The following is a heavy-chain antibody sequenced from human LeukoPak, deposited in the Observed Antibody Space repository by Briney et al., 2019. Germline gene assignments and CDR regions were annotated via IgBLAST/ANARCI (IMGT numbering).Heavy chain of an antibody. V-gene: IGHV4-59*12. D-gene: IGHD1-26*01. Sequence: SETLSLTCTVSGGSISSYYWSWIRQPPGKGLEWIGYIYYSGSTYYNPSLKSRVTISVDTSKNQFSLKLSSVTAADTAVYYCARSKAGSQPGGPFDYWGQGTLVTVSS. J-gene: IGHJ4*02. CDR1: GGSISSYY. CDR2: IYYSGST. CDR3: ARSKAGSQPGGPFDY.